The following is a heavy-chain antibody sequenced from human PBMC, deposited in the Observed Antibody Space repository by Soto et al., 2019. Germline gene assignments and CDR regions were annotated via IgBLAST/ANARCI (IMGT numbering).Heavy chain of an antibody. J-gene: IGHJ6*02. D-gene: IGHD3-3*01. V-gene: IGHV4-34*01. Sequence: PSETLSLTCAVYGGSFSGYYWSWIRQPPGKGLEWIGEINHSGSTNYNPSLKSRVTISVDTSKNQFSLKLSSVTAADTAVYYCARGSYDFWSGYFSYYYYYGMDVWGQGTTVTVSS. CDR1: GGSFSGYY. CDR3: ARGSYDFWSGYFSYYYYYGMDV. CDR2: INHSGST.